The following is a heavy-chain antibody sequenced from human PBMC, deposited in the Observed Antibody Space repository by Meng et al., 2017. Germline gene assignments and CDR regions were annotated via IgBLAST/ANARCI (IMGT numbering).Heavy chain of an antibody. D-gene: IGHD1-26*01. CDR1: GNTFTSYA. Sequence: QVQLVQSGPELKKPGALVKVSCKASGNTFTSYAMNWGRQAPGQGLEWMGWINTNTGNPTYAQGFTGRFVFSLDTSVSTAYLQISSLKAEDTAVYHCARENRWEPPDYWGQGTLVTVSS. J-gene: IGHJ4*02. CDR3: ARENRWEPPDY. CDR2: INTNTGNP. V-gene: IGHV7-4-1*02.